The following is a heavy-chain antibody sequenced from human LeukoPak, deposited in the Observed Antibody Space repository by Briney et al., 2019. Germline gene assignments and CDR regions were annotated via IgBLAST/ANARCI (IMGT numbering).Heavy chain of an antibody. V-gene: IGHV1-46*01. J-gene: IGHJ4*02. CDR2: INPSGGGT. CDR1: GYTFTNYF. D-gene: IGHD6-13*01. CDR3: ARDGAAAGSVDY. Sequence: GASVKVSCKASGYTFTNYFMHWVRQAPGQGLEWMGIINPSGGGTSYAQKFQGRVTMTRDTSISTAYIELSRLRSDDTAVYYCARDGAAAGSVDYWGQGTLVTVSS.